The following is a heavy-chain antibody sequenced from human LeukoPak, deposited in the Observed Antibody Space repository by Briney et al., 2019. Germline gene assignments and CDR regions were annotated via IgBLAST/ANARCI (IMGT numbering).Heavy chain of an antibody. J-gene: IGHJ4*02. V-gene: IGHV3-64D*09. Sequence: GGSLRLSCSASGFTFSSYAMHWVRQAPGKGLEYVSAISSNGGSTYYADSVKGRFTISRDNSKNTLYLQMSSLRAGDTAVYYCLKGYCGSISCYGDYWGQGTLVTVSS. CDR3: LKGYCGSISCYGDY. CDR2: ISSNGGST. CDR1: GFTFSSYA. D-gene: IGHD2-2*01.